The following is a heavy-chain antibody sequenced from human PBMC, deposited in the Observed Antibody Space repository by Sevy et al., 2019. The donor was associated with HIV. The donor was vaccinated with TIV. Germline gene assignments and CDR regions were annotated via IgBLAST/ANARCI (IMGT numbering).Heavy chain of an antibody. CDR1: GGSLSGYY. J-gene: IGHJ4*02. CDR3: ARGQWEHPF. CDR2: IMPSGIT. V-gene: IGHV4-34*01. D-gene: IGHD1-26*01. Sequence: SETLSLTCAVYGGSLSGYYWSWIRQPPGKGLEWIGEIMPSGITNYNPSLKRRVSISIDTSKNQISLKVNSVTAADTAIYYCARGQWEHPFWGQGTQVTVSS.